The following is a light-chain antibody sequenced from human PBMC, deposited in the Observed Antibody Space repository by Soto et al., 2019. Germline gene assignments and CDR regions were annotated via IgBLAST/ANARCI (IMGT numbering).Light chain of an antibody. CDR1: SSDVGGYNY. V-gene: IGLV2-14*01. CDR3: SSYTSSIYVV. Sequence: QSALTQPASVSGSPGQSITISCTGTSSDVGGYNYVSWYQQHPGKAPKLMIYDVSNRPSGVSNRSSGSKSGNTASLTISGLQAEDEADYYCSSYTSSIYVVFGGGTKLTVL. CDR2: DVS. J-gene: IGLJ2*01.